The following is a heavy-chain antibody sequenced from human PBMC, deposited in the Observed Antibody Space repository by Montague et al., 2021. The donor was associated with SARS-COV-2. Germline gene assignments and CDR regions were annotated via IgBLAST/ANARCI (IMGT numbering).Heavy chain of an antibody. Sequence: SETLSLTRTVSGGSISSYYWSWIRQPPGRALEWIGYIYYSGSTNYNPSLKSRVTISVDTSKNQFSLKLSSVTAADTAVYHCARGKEGYTSSWYLDYWGQGTLVTVSS. CDR1: GGSISSYY. D-gene: IGHD6-13*01. CDR3: ARGKEGYTSSWYLDY. V-gene: IGHV4-59*08. CDR2: IYYSGST. J-gene: IGHJ4*02.